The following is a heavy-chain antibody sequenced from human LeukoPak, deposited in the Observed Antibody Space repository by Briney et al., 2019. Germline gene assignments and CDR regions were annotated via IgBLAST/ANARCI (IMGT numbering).Heavy chain of an antibody. CDR3: ARDGYYYGAGSPPHYYYGMDV. D-gene: IGHD3-10*01. J-gene: IGHJ6*02. CDR1: GYTFTSYG. Sequence: ASVTVSCKASGYTFTSYGISWVRQAPGQGLEWMGWISAYNGNTNYAQKLQGRVTMTTDTSTSTAYMELRSLRSDDTAVYYCARDGYYYGAGSPPHYYYGMDVWGQGTLVTVSS. V-gene: IGHV1-18*01. CDR2: ISAYNGNT.